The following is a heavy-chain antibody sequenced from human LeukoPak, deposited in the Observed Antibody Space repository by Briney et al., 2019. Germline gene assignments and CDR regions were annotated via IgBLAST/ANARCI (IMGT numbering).Heavy chain of an antibody. D-gene: IGHD3-10*01. CDR2: IHYSGST. J-gene: IGHJ4*02. V-gene: IGHV4-59*01. CDR3: AVWFGELLFGFDY. Sequence: PSETLSLTCTVSGGSISSYYWSWIRQPPGKGLEWIGYIHYSGSTNYNPSLKSRVTISVDTSKNQFSLKLSSVTAADTAVYYCAVWFGELLFGFDYWGQGTLVTVSS. CDR1: GGSISSYY.